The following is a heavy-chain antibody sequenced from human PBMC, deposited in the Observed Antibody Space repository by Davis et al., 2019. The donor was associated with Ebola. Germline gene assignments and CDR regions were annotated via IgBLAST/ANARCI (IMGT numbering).Heavy chain of an antibody. J-gene: IGHJ4*02. CDR1: GGSFSGYY. Sequence: PSETLSLTCAVYGGSFSGYYWSWIRQPPGKGLEWIGEINHSGSTNCNPSLKSRVTISVDTSKNQFSLKLSSVTAADTAVYYCARGLLAASGPNSRGTCFDYWGQGTLVTVSS. CDR2: INHSGST. V-gene: IGHV4-34*01. CDR3: ARGLLAASGPNSRGTCFDY. D-gene: IGHD3-3*02.